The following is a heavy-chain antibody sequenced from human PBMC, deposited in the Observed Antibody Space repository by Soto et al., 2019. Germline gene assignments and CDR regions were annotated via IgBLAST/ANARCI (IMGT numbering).Heavy chain of an antibody. V-gene: IGHV4-30-4*01. D-gene: IGHD1-1*01. CDR1: GGSISSGDYY. CDR2: ISLHNGDT. J-gene: IGHJ4*02. Sequence: SETLSLTCTVSGGSISSGDYYWSWIRQPPGKGLEWIGWISLHNGDTNNAPNLQGRITMTTDTSTNTAYMELRSVRSDDTAVYYCATDARDDCSSVNCHYFDHWGQGSLVTVSS. CDR3: ATDARDDCSSVNCHYFDH.